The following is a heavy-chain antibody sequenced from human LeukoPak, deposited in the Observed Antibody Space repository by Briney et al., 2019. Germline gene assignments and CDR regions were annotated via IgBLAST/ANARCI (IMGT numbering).Heavy chain of an antibody. D-gene: IGHD4-17*01. Sequence: GESLKISCKGSGYSFSYYWIGWVRQMPGKGLEWMGIVYPGDSDTRYSPSFQGQVTISADKSINTAYLQWSSLKASDTAMYYCARLNDYGAIHWFDPWGQGTLVTVSS. CDR3: ARLNDYGAIHWFDP. J-gene: IGHJ5*02. CDR1: GYSFSYYW. V-gene: IGHV5-51*01. CDR2: VYPGDSDT.